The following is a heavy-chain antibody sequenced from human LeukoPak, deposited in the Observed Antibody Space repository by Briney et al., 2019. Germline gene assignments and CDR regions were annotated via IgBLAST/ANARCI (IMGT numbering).Heavy chain of an antibody. D-gene: IGHD1-26*01. V-gene: IGHV4-59*01. CDR1: GGSISSYY. CDR3: ARADLPVSWYAFDI. CDR2: IYYSGST. Sequence: SETLSLTCTVSGGSISSYYWSWIRQPPGKGLEWIGYIYYSGSTNYNPSLKSRVTISVDTSKNQFSLKLSSVTAADTAVYYCARADLPVSWYAFDIWGQGTMVTVSS. J-gene: IGHJ3*02.